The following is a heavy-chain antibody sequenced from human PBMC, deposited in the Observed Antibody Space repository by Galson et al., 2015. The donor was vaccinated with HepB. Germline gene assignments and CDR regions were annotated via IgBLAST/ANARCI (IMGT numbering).Heavy chain of an antibody. CDR1: GFTFDDYG. CDR2: INWNGGST. J-gene: IGHJ4*02. D-gene: IGHD6-19*01. CDR3: ARVTRGLVLGVFDY. V-gene: IGHV3-20*01. Sequence: SLRLSCAASGFTFDDYGMSWVRQAPGKGLEWVSGINWNGGSTGYADSVKGRFTISRDNAKNSLYLQMNSLRAEDTALYHCARVTRGLVLGVFDYWGQGTLVTVSS.